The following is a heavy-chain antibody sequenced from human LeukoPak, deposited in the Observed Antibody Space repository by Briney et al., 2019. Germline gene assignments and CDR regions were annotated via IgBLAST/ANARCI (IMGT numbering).Heavy chain of an antibody. J-gene: IGHJ5*02. CDR3: ARYAMSGYDLVEDLHWFDP. CDR2: IYYSGST. V-gene: IGHV4-59*01. D-gene: IGHD5-12*01. Sequence: SETLSLTCTVSGGSISSYYWSWIRQPPGKGLEWIGYIYYSGSTNYNPSLKSRVTISVDTSKNQFSLKLSSVTAADTAVYYCARYAMSGYDLVEDLHWFDPWGQGTLVTVSS. CDR1: GGSISSYY.